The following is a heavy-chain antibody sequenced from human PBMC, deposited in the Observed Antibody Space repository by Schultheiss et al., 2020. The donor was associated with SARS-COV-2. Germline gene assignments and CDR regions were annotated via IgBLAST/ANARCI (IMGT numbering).Heavy chain of an antibody. V-gene: IGHV1-69*15. CDR3: ARVSYYGSGSYGYYYYMDV. Sequence: KISCKASGYTFTSYGISWVRQAPGQGLEWMGRIIPIFGTANYAQKFQGRVTITADESTSTAYMELSSLRSEDTAVYYCARVSYYGSGSYGYYYYMDVWGKGTTVTVSS. CDR2: IIPIFGTA. CDR1: GYTFTSYG. D-gene: IGHD3-10*01. J-gene: IGHJ6*03.